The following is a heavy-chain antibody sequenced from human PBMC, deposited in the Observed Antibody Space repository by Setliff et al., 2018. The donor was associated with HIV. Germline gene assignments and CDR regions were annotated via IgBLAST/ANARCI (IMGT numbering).Heavy chain of an antibody. CDR3: ARDICTSTSCPSGWFDP. CDR1: GGSISSGTYY. CDR2: MSHSGST. D-gene: IGHD2-2*01. Sequence: SETLSLTCSVSGGSISSGTYYWGWIRQPPGKGLEWIGSMSHSGSTYYNPSLKSRVSISVDTSNNQFSLKLSSVTAADTAMYYCARDICTSTSCPSGWFDPWGQGTLVTV. J-gene: IGHJ5*02. V-gene: IGHV4-39*07.